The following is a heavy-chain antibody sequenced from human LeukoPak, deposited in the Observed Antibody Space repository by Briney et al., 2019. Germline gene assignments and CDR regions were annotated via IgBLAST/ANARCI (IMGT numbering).Heavy chain of an antibody. CDR2: IYYSGST. D-gene: IGHD3-22*01. CDR1: GGSISSSSYY. V-gene: IGHV4-39*01. J-gene: IGHJ2*01. CDR3: ARGITMIVVVIHDWYFDL. Sequence: SETLSLTCTVSGGSISSSSYYWGWIRQPPGKGLEWIGSIYYSGSTYYNPSLKSRVTISVDTSKNQFSLKLSSVTAADTAVYYCARGITMIVVVIHDWYFDLWGRGTLVTVSS.